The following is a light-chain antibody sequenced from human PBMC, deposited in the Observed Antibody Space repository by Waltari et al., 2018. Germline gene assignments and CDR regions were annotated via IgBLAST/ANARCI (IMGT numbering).Light chain of an antibody. Sequence: SVLAQPPSASGTPGQRVTISCSGIKSIIQATTVTWYQQVPGTAPKLLIYHTYQRPSGVPDRFSGSKSGSSASLASSGLQSEEEADYFGSTLDDSLNGVVFGGGTRLTVL. V-gene: IGLV1-44*01. CDR1: KSIIQATT. CDR2: HTY. CDR3: STLDDSLNGVV. J-gene: IGLJ2*01.